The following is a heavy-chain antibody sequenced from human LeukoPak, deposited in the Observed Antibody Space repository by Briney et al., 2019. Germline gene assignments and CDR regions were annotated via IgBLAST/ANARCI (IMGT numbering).Heavy chain of an antibody. CDR3: ARAAGYSSGYQPSVNRFDP. J-gene: IGHJ5*02. V-gene: IGHV4-59*01. CDR2: IYYSGST. Sequence: SETLSLTCTVSGGSISSYYWSWIRQPPGKGLEWIGYIYYSGSTNYNPSLKSRVTISVDTSKNQFSLKLSSVTAADTAVYYCARAAGYSSGYQPSVNRFDPWGQGTLVTVSS. D-gene: IGHD6-19*01. CDR1: GGSISSYY.